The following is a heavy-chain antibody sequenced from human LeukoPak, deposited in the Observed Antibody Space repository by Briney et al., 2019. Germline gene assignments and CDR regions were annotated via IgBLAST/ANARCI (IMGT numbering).Heavy chain of an antibody. V-gene: IGHV3-33*01. D-gene: IGHD6-13*01. CDR2: IWFDGSNQ. J-gene: IGHJ4*02. CDR1: GFIFSSYG. Sequence: GGSLRLSCAASGFIFSSYGMHWVRQAPGKGLEWVAAIWFDGSNQYYADSVKGRFTISRDNSKNTLYLQVNSLRAEDTAVYYCARGHSSNSIDYWGQGTLVTVPS. CDR3: ARGHSSNSIDY.